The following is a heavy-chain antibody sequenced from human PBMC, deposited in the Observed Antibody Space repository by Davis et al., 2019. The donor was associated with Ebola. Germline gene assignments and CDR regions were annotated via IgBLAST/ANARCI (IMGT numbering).Heavy chain of an antibody. Sequence: SETLSLTCAVYGGSLSGYYWSWIRQPPGKGLEWIGEINHSGSTNYNPSLKSRVTISVDTSKNQFSLKLSSVTAADTAVYYCASHMTTVTTGWFDPWGQGTLVTVSS. J-gene: IGHJ5*02. CDR2: INHSGST. V-gene: IGHV4-34*01. CDR3: ASHMTTVTTGWFDP. CDR1: GGSLSGYY. D-gene: IGHD4-17*01.